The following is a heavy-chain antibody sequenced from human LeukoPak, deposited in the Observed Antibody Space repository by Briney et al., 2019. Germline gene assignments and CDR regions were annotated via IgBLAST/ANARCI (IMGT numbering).Heavy chain of an antibody. CDR2: IYYSGST. CDR1: GGSISSYY. J-gene: IGHJ4*02. Sequence: KPSETLSLTCTVSGGSISSYYWSWIRQPPGKGLEWIGYIYYSGSTNYNPSLKSRVTISVDTSKNQFSLKLSSVTAADTAVYYCARGIEYSSSHYFDYWGQGTLVTVSS. D-gene: IGHD6-6*01. CDR3: ARGIEYSSSHYFDY. V-gene: IGHV4-59*01.